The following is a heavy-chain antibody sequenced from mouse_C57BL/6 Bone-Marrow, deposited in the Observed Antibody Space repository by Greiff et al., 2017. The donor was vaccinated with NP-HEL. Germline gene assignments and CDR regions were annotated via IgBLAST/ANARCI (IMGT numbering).Heavy chain of an antibody. J-gene: IGHJ2*01. CDR3: ARSSYNYDTYYFGY. V-gene: IGHV1-81*01. CDR2: IYPRSGNT. D-gene: IGHD1-3*01. Sequence: QVQLQQSGAELARPGASVKLSCKASGYTFTSYGISWVKQRTGQGLEWIGEIYPRSGNTYYNEKFKGKATLTADKSSSTAYMELRSLTSEDSAVYFCARSSYNYDTYYFGYWGQGTTLTVSS. CDR1: GYTFTSYG.